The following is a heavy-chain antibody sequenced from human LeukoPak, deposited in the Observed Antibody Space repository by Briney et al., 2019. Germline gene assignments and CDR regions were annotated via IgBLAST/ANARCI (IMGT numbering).Heavy chain of an antibody. Sequence: GASVKVSCKASGYTFTSYGISWVRQAPGQGLEWMGWISAYNGNTNYAQKFQERVTITRDMSTSTAYMELSSLRSEDTAVYYCAAEMSLRGWLRSWPENYGMDVWGQGTTVTVSS. D-gene: IGHD5-12*01. CDR2: ISAYNGNT. CDR1: GYTFTSYG. J-gene: IGHJ6*02. V-gene: IGHV1-18*01. CDR3: AAEMSLRGWLRSWPENYGMDV.